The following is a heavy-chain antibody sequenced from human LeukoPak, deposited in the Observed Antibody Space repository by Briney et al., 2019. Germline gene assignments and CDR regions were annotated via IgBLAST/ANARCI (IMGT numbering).Heavy chain of an antibody. CDR2: ISSSSSYI. Sequence: KPGGSLSLPFQALGFPSGGFSRNWFGQAQGKGWGWAYSISSSSSYIYYADSVKGRFTISRDNAKNSLYLQMNSLRAEDTAVYYCARGDYYDSSGYYNYWGQGTLVTVSS. CDR3: ARGDYYDSSGYYNY. CDR1: GFPSGGFS. V-gene: IGHV3-21*01. J-gene: IGHJ4*02. D-gene: IGHD3-22*01.